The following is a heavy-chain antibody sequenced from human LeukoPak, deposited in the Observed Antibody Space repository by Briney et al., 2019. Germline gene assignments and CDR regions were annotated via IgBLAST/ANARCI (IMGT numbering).Heavy chain of an antibody. Sequence: PGGSLRLSCAASALTFSDYSMNWVRQAPGKGLEWISYISSNGSTIYYAASVKGRFTISRDSATNSLYLQMNSLRAEDTAVYYCARDDDAFDIWGQGTMVTVSS. V-gene: IGHV3-48*01. CDR3: ARDDDAFDI. CDR1: ALTFSDYS. CDR2: ISSNGSTI. J-gene: IGHJ3*02.